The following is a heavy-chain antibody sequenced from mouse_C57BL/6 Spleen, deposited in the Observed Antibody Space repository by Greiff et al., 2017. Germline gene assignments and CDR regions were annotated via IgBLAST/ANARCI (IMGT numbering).Heavy chain of an antibody. V-gene: IGHV1-64*01. CDR1: GYTFTSYW. J-gene: IGHJ4*01. D-gene: IGHD3-1*01. CDR2: IHPNSGST. CDR3: ARGATDYAMDY. Sequence: QVQLKQPGAELVKPGASVKLSCKASGYTFTSYWMHWVKQRPGQGLEWIGMIHPNSGSTNYNEKFKSKATLTVDKSSSTAYMQLSSLTSEDSAVYYCARGATDYAMDYWGQGTSVTVSS.